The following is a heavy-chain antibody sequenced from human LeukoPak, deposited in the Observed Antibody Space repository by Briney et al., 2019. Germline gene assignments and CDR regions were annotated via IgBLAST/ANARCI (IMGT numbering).Heavy chain of an antibody. V-gene: IGHV1-2*02. CDR3: ARLTYSGYRPYSSQGEQDY. Sequence: ASVKVSYKASGYTFTGYYMHWVRQAPGQGLEWMGWINPNSGGTNYAQKFQGRVTMTRDTSISTAYMELSRLRSDDTAVYYCARLTYSGYRPYSSQGEQDYWGQGTLVTVSS. D-gene: IGHD5-12*01. J-gene: IGHJ4*02. CDR2: INPNSGGT. CDR1: GYTFTGYY.